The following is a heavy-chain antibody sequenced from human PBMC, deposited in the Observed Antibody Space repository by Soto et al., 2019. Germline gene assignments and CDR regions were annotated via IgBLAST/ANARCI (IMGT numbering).Heavy chain of an antibody. V-gene: IGHV4-39*01. CDR1: GGSISSSSYY. J-gene: IGHJ4*02. CDR2: IYYSGST. CDR3: ARSIPAIGAKYDY. Sequence: SETLSLTCTVSGGSISSSSYYWGWIRQPPGKGLEWIGSIYYSGSTYYNPSLKSRVTISVDTSKNQFSLKLSSVTAADTAVYYCARSIPAIGAKYDYWGQGTLVTVSS. D-gene: IGHD5-12*01.